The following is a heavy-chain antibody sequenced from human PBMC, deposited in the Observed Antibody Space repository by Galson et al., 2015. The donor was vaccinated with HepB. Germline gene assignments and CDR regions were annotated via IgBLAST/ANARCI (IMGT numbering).Heavy chain of an antibody. Sequence: SVKVSCKASGYTFTSYGISWVRQAPGQGLEWMGWISAYNGNTNYAQKLQGRVTMTTDTSTSTAYMELRSLRSDDTAVYYCARDPLGYCSSTSCYAWNYYYYYGMDVWGQGTTVTASS. CDR1: GYTFTSYG. D-gene: IGHD2-2*01. V-gene: IGHV1-18*01. CDR3: ARDPLGYCSSTSCYAWNYYYYYGMDV. J-gene: IGHJ6*02. CDR2: ISAYNGNT.